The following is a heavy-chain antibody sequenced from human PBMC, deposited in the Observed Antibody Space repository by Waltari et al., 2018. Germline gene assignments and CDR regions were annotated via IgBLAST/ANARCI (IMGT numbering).Heavy chain of an antibody. V-gene: IGHV3-9*01. CDR2: ISWNSGSI. CDR1: GFTFDDYA. CDR3: AKDGG. J-gene: IGHJ4*02. Sequence: EVQLVESGGGLVQPGRSLRLSCAASGFTFDDYAMHWVRQAPGKGLEWVSGISWNSGSIGYADSVKGRFTISRDNSKNTLYLQMNSLRAEDTAVYYCAKDGGWGQGTLVTVSS.